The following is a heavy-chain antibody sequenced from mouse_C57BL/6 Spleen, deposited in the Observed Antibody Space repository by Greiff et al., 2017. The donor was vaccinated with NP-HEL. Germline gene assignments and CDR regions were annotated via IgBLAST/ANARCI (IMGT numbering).Heavy chain of an antibody. CDR2: IWTGGGT. V-gene: IGHV2-9-1*01. J-gene: IGHJ4*01. CDR3: ARNPRITTVVATRAMDY. Sequence: QVQLKESGPGLVAPSQSLSITCTVSGFSFTSYAISWVRQPPGKGLEWLGVIWTGGGTNYYSAPLSSLSISRDNTKSQVFLKMNSLQTDDTARYYCARNPRITTVVATRAMDYWGQGTSVTVSS. D-gene: IGHD1-1*01. CDR1: GFSFTSYA.